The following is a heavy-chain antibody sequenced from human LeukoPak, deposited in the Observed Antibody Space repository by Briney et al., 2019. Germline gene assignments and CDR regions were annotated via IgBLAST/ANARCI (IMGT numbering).Heavy chain of an antibody. CDR2: ISSSGSTI. Sequence: GGSLRLSCAASGFTFSSYEMNWVRQAPGKGLEWVSYISSSGSTIYYADSVKGRFTISRDKAKNSLYLQMNSLRAEDTAVYYCVRENSGWYRSALGRETAYYYYYYMDVWGKGTTVTVS. J-gene: IGHJ6*03. V-gene: IGHV3-48*03. CDR1: GFTFSSYE. D-gene: IGHD6-19*01. CDR3: VRENSGWYRSALGRETAYYYYYYMDV.